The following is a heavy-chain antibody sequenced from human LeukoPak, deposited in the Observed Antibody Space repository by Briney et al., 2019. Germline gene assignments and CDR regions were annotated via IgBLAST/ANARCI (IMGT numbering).Heavy chain of an antibody. CDR1: GYTFTSYG. CDR2: ISAYNGNT. J-gene: IGHJ3*02. CDR3: ARDDSSGSMAFDI. Sequence: ASVRVSCKASGYTFTSYGISWVRQAPGQGLEWMGWISAYNGNTNYAQKLQGRVTMTTDTSTSTAYMELRSLRSDATAVYYCARDDSSGSMAFDIWGQGTMVTVSS. V-gene: IGHV1-18*01. D-gene: IGHD3-22*01.